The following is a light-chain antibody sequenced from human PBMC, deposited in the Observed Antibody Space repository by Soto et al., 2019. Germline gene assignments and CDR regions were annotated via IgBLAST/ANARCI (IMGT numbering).Light chain of an antibody. Sequence: EIVLTQSPGTLSLSPGDRATLSCSASQTVSSNFLAWYQQRPAQAPRLLIHGASTRATGIPTRFSGSGSGTDFTLTISSLEPEDFGVYYCQQRSDWPPSLTFGGGTKVDIK. CDR2: GAS. J-gene: IGKJ4*01. CDR1: QTVSSNF. CDR3: QQRSDWPPSLT. V-gene: IGKV3D-20*02.